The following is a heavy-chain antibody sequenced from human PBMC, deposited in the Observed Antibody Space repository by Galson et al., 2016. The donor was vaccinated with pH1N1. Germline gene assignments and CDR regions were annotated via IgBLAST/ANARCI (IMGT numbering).Heavy chain of an antibody. V-gene: IGHV1-46*01. CDR3: ARRYYFDY. Sequence: RQAPGQGLEWMGIIDPSDGTTTYSQKFQDRISLTRDTSTNSVYMELNNLRPGDSATYFCARRYYFDYWGQGTLVTVSS. J-gene: IGHJ4*02. CDR2: IDPSDGTT.